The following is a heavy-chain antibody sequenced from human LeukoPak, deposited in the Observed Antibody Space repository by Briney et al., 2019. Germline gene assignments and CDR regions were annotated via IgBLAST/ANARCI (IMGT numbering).Heavy chain of an antibody. CDR1: GLTVSNNY. CDR3: ARNPTGDYGYYDL. J-gene: IGHJ2*01. D-gene: IGHD2-8*02. CDR2: IFRSGTI. V-gene: IGHV3-53*01. Sequence: GGSLRLSCAASGLTVSNNYMIWVRQAPGKGLEWVSVIFRSGTIYYADSVKGRFTISRDNSKNTLSLQMNSLRVEDTAVYYCARNPTGDYGYYDLWGRGTLVTVSS.